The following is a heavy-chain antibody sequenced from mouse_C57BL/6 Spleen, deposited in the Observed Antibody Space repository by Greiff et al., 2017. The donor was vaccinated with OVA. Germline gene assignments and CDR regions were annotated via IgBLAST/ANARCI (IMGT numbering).Heavy chain of an antibody. CDR1: GFTFSDYG. D-gene: IGHD1-1*01. J-gene: IGHJ3*01. CDR2: ISSGSSTI. V-gene: IGHV5-17*01. Sequence: EVQVVESGGGLVKPGGSLKLSCAASGFTFSDYGMHWVRQAPEKGLEWVAYISSGSSTIYYADTVKGRFTISRDNAKNTLFLQMTSLRSEDTAMYYCARYYGSPGWGQGTLVTVSA. CDR3: ARYYGSPG.